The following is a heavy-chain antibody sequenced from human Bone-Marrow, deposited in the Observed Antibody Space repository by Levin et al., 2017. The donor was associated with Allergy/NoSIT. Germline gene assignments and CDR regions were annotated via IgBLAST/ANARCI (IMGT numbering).Heavy chain of an antibody. CDR3: ARARRSGTIEEPFDI. CDR1: GYTFTHYY. V-gene: IGHV1-46*01. CDR2: MYPGGSGA. J-gene: IGHJ3*02. D-gene: IGHD1-14*01. Sequence: PGASVKVSCKASGYTFTHYYMHWVRQAPGQGLEWMAIMYPGGSGATYAQKFQGGVTMTADTSTSTLYLELNKLTSEDTAMYYCARARRSGTIEEPFDIWGQGTMVTVSS.